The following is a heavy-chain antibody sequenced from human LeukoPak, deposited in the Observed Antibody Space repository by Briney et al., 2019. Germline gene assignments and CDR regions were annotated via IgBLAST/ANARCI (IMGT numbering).Heavy chain of an antibody. CDR1: GGTFSSYA. Sequence: GASVKVSCKASGGTFSSYAISWVRQAPGQGLEWMGGIIPIFGTANYAQKFQGRVTITADESTSTAYMELSSLRSEDTAVYYCARAYNWNDGIDYWGQGTLVTVSS. CDR2: IIPIFGTA. CDR3: ARAYNWNDGIDY. V-gene: IGHV1-69*13. D-gene: IGHD1-20*01. J-gene: IGHJ4*02.